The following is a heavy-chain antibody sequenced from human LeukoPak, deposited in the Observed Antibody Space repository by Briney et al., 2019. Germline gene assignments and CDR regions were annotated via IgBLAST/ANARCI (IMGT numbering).Heavy chain of an antibody. CDR2: INPNSGNT. CDR3: ARQVAVARFSYYYYYMDV. J-gene: IGHJ6*03. CDR1: GYTFTGFY. V-gene: IGHV1-8*02. Sequence: GASVTVSCKPSGYTFTGFYMRWVRQAPGQGLEWMGWINPNSGNTGHAQTLQGRVTMSRNTSKSTACMELSSLRSEDTAVYYCARQVAVARFSYYYYYMDVWGKGTTVTISS. D-gene: IGHD6-19*01.